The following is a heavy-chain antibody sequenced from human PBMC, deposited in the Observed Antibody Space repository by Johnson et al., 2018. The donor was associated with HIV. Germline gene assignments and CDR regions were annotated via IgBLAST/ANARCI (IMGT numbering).Heavy chain of an antibody. J-gene: IGHJ3*02. D-gene: IGHD1-26*01. V-gene: IGHV3-20*03. CDR1: RFTFDDYG. CDR3: ARDWSPWGIVGALGAFDI. CDR2: INWNGGNI. Sequence: QLGVSGVGLVRPRVSLRLSSAASRFTFDDYGMSWVRQAPGKGLEWVSGINWNGGNIGYVDSVKGRFTISRDNAKNSLYLQMNSLRAEDTALYYCARDWSPWGIVGALGAFDIWGQGTMVTVSS.